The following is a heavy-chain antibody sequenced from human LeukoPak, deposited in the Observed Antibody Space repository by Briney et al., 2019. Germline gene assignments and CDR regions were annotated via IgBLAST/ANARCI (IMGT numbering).Heavy chain of an antibody. J-gene: IGHJ4*02. CDR2: ISSSSSTI. Sequence: GGSLRLSCAASGFTFSSYAMNWVRQAPGKGLEWVSYISSSSSTIYYADSVKSRFTISRDNAKNSLYLQMNSLRAEDTAVYYCAREWYDGSYPTADYWGQGTLVTVSS. CDR3: AREWYDGSYPTADY. V-gene: IGHV3-48*01. D-gene: IGHD1-26*01. CDR1: GFTFSSYA.